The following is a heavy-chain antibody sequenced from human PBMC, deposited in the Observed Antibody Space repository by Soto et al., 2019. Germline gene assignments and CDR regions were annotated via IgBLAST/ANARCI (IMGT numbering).Heavy chain of an antibody. D-gene: IGHD2-15*01. CDR3: AKGPQGRYCSGGSCYLPLDY. V-gene: IGHV3-23*01. J-gene: IGHJ4*02. CDR2: ISGSGGST. CDR1: GFTFSSYA. Sequence: GGSLRLSCAASGFTFSSYAMSWVRQAPGKGLEWVSAISGSGGSTYYADSVKGRFTISRDNSKNTLYLQMNSLRAEDTAVYYCAKGPQGRYCSGGSCYLPLDYWGQGTLVTVSS.